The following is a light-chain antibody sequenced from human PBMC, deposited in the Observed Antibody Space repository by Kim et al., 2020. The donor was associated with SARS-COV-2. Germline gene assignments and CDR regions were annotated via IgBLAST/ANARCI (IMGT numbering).Light chain of an antibody. CDR1: SSDVRGYND. CDR3: SSYAAISNFV. J-gene: IGLJ1*01. V-gene: IGLV2-8*01. Sequence: QSFTISFTGTSSDVRGYNDVPWYQQPPGKAPNHMIYEVSKRPSGVPDRFSGSKSGNTASLTVSGLQAEDEADYYCSSYAAISNFVFGSGTKVTVL. CDR2: EVS.